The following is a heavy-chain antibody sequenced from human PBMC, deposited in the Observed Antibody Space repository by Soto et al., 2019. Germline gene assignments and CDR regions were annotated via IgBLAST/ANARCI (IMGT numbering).Heavy chain of an antibody. CDR2: IYYSGST. CDR1: GGPISSGGYY. V-gene: IGHV4-31*02. J-gene: IGHJ6*02. CDR3: ARAPGSSWYLGYYYYGMDV. Sequence: PSETLSLTCTVSGGPISSGGYYWSWIRQHPGKGLEWIGYIYYSGSTYYNPSLKSRVTISVDTSKNQFSLKLSSVTAADTAVYYCARAPGSSWYLGYYYYGMDVWGQGTTVT. D-gene: IGHD6-13*01.